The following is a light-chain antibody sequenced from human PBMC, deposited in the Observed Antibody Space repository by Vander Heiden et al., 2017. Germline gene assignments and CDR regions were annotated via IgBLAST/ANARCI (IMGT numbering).Light chain of an antibody. Sequence: EIVMTQSPATLSVSPGERATLTCRASQSISSNLAWYQHKRGQAPSLLIYAASTRATGVPARFSGSGSGTEFTITISSLQSEDFAVYYCQHYNNYWTFGQGTRVEMK. J-gene: IGKJ1*01. CDR2: AAS. V-gene: IGKV3-15*01. CDR3: QHYNNYWT. CDR1: QSISSN.